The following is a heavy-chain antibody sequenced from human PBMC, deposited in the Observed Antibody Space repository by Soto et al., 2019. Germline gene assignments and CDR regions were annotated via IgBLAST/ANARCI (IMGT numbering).Heavy chain of an antibody. CDR3: AKGGDGYCSPSSCLCHCDY. CDR1: GFTFSTYA. Sequence: EVQLLESGGGLVQTGGSLRLSCAASGFTFSTYAMSWVRQAPGQGLEWVSTISGSADATFYADSVKGRFAIFRDNSRTMFYLQLNSLRAEDTAVYYCAKGGDGYCSPSSCLCHCDYWGPGTLATVSS. CDR2: ISGSADAT. D-gene: IGHD2-2*01. V-gene: IGHV3-23*01. J-gene: IGHJ4*02.